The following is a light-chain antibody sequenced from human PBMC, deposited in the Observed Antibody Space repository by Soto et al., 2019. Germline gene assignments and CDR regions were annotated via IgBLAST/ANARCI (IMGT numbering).Light chain of an antibody. V-gene: IGKV1-39*01. CDR2: AAS. Sequence: DIRMTQSPSSLSASVGDRVTITCRASLSVSTSLNWYQQKAGKAPKLLIYAASSLQSGGPSRFSGSGSGSDFTLTISSLQPEDFATYYCQQSYSTPLTFGQGTKLEIK. CDR3: QQSYSTPLT. J-gene: IGKJ2*01. CDR1: LSVSTS.